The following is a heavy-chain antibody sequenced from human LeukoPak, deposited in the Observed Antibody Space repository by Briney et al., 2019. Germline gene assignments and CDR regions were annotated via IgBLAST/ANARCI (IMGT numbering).Heavy chain of an antibody. CDR2: ISTYSGNT. Sequence: ASVTVSCKASGYTFTSYGITWVRQAPGEGLEWMGWISTYSGNTRYAQKFQGRVTMTTDTSTSTAYMELRSLRSDDTAVFYCARGEPIFDYWGQGTLVTVSS. CDR1: GYTFTSYG. J-gene: IGHJ4*02. D-gene: IGHD1-26*01. CDR3: ARGEPIFDY. V-gene: IGHV1-18*01.